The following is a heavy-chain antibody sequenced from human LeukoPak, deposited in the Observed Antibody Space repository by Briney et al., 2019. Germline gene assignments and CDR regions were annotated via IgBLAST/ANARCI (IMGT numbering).Heavy chain of an antibody. CDR3: ARDQPVQIGLFDY. J-gene: IGHJ4*02. CDR2: ISAGGGST. CDR1: GFTFSSYA. V-gene: IGHV3-23*01. Sequence: GGSLRLSCAASGFTFSSYAMSWVRQAPGRGLEWVSVISAGGGSTYYADSVKGRFTISRDNSKNTLYLQINSLRAEDTAVYYCARDQPVQIGLFDYWGQGTLVTVSS. D-gene: IGHD1-1*01.